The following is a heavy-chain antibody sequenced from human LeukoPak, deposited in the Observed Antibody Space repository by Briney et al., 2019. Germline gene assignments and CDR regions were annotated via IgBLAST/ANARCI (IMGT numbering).Heavy chain of an antibody. CDR3: ARVSGSTSCYDY. V-gene: IGHV3-7*03. D-gene: IGHD2-2*01. Sequence: GGSLRLSCAASGFTFSSYWMNWARQALGKGLEWVASINHNGNVNYYVDSVKGRFTIPRDNAKNSLYLQMSNLRAEDTAVYYCARVSGSTSCYDYWGQGTLVTVSS. J-gene: IGHJ4*02. CDR2: INHNGNVN. CDR1: GFTFSSYW.